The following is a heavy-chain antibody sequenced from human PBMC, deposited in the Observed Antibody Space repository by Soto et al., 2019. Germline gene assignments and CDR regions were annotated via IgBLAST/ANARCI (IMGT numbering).Heavy chain of an antibody. Sequence: QVQLQESGPGLVKPSGTLSLTCAVSGGSISSSNWWSWVRQPPGKGLEWIGEIYHSGSTNYNPSLKSRVTLSVDKSKNQFTLKVSSVTAANTAVYYCASNQLVITTFLGMDVWGQGTTVTVSS. J-gene: IGHJ6*02. CDR2: IYHSGST. V-gene: IGHV4-4*02. CDR1: GGSISSSNW. CDR3: ASNQLVITTFLGMDV. D-gene: IGHD3-22*01.